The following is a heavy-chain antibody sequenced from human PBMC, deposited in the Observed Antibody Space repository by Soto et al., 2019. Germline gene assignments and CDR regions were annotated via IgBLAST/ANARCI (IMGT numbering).Heavy chain of an antibody. V-gene: IGHV4-59*08. CDR3: ARLPSSGWPYFDS. CDR1: GGSITYYY. CDR2: IYYSGST. D-gene: IGHD6-19*01. Sequence: SETLSLTCIVSGGSITYYYWSWIRQPPGKGLEWIGYIYYSGSTKYNPSLKSRVTISVDTSKNQFSLKLSSVTAADTAVYYCARLPSSGWPYFDSWGRGTLVTVSS. J-gene: IGHJ4*02.